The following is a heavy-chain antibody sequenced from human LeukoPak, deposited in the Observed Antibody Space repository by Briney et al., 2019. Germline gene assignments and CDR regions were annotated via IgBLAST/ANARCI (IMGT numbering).Heavy chain of an antibody. CDR3: ARGENTYIDY. Sequence: GGSLRLSCAASGFTFSIYWMHWVRQAPGKGLVWVSRISSEGSSTTYADSVKGRFTISRDNAKDTLYLQMNSLRAEDTAVYYCARGENTYIDYWGQGTLATVSS. V-gene: IGHV3-74*01. J-gene: IGHJ4*02. D-gene: IGHD3-16*01. CDR2: ISSEGSST. CDR1: GFTFSIYW.